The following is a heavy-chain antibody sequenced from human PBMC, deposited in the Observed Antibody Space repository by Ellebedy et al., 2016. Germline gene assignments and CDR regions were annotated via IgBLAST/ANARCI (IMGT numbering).Heavy chain of an antibody. J-gene: IGHJ3*02. CDR1: GGSFSGYY. D-gene: IGHD3-10*01. Sequence: ETLSLTCAVYGGSFSGYYWSWVRQAPGKGLEWVSGVSSSGGSTYYTDSVKGRFTISRDNSKNTLYLQMNSLRAEDTAVYYCAKSGAFDIWGQGTMVTVSS. V-gene: IGHV3-23*01. CDR2: VSSSGGST. CDR3: AKSGAFDI.